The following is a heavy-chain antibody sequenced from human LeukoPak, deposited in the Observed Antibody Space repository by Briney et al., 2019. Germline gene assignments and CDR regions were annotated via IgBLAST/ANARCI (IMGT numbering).Heavy chain of an antibody. CDR1: GFTFSSYA. CDR2: ISGSGGST. CDR3: AKRDYSNYDLDY. Sequence: GGSLRLSCAASGFTFSSYAMSWVRQAPGKGLEWVSAISGSGGSTYYADSVKGRFTISKDNSKNTLYLQMNSLRAEDTAVYYCAKRDYSNYDLDYWGQGTLVTVSS. V-gene: IGHV3-23*01. J-gene: IGHJ4*02. D-gene: IGHD4-11*01.